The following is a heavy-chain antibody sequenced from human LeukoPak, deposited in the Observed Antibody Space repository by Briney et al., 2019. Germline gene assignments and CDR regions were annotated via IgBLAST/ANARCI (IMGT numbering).Heavy chain of an antibody. CDR1: GFTFNNYA. CDR3: AKGYGSGSYYVNWFDP. D-gene: IGHD3-10*01. V-gene: IGHV3-23*01. J-gene: IGHJ5*02. Sequence: GGSLRLSCAASGFTFNNYALTWVRQTPGKGLECVSAISGDGVSPYYVDSVRGRFTISRHNSKNTLYLQMNSLRAEDTAVYYCAKGYGSGSYYVNWFDPWGQGTLVTVSS. CDR2: ISGDGVSP.